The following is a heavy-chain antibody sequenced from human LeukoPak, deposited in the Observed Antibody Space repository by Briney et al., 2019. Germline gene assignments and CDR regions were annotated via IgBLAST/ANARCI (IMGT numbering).Heavy chain of an antibody. V-gene: IGHV1-3*01. Sequence: ASVKVSCKASGYTFTSYAMHWVRQAPGQRLEWMGWINAGNGNTKYSQKFQGRVTITRDTSASTAYMELSSLRSEDTAVYYCARSDDYGDYVQADYYYYMDVWGKGTTVTVSS. D-gene: IGHD4-17*01. CDR1: GYTFTSYA. CDR3: ARSDDYGDYVQADYYYYMDV. CDR2: INAGNGNT. J-gene: IGHJ6*03.